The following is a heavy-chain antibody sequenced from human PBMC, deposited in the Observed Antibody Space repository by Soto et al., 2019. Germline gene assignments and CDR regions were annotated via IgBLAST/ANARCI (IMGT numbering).Heavy chain of an antibody. V-gene: IGHV1-69*01. J-gene: IGHJ4*02. D-gene: IGHD6-19*01. CDR2: IIPIFGTA. CDR3: ARVRSAGGWYVVLDY. CDR1: GGTFSSYA. Sequence: QVQLVQSGAEVKNPGSSVTVSCKASGGTFSSYAISWVRQAPGQGLEWMGGIIPIFGTANYAQKFEGRVTINGDESTSPAYEELSSVRSEDTAGYYCARVRSAGGWYVVLDYWGQGTLVTVSS.